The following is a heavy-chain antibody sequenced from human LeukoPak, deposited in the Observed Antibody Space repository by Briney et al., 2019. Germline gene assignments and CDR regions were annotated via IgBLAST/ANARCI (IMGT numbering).Heavy chain of an antibody. V-gene: IGHV3-23*01. D-gene: IGHD7-27*01. CDR1: GFTFRSHA. J-gene: IGHJ4*02. Sequence: GGSLRLSCVGSGFTFRSHAMSWVRQAPGKGLEWVSTITTSDGNTYYADSVKGRFTVSRDNSKNTLYLQMNSLRAEDTAVYYCAKDGGLWVSAHWGDSWGRGILVTVSS. CDR2: ITTSDGNT. CDR3: AKDGGLWVSAHWGDS.